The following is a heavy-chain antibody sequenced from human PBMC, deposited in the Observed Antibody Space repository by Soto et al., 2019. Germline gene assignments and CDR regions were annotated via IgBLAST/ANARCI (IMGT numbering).Heavy chain of an antibody. Sequence: PSETLSLTCAVYGGSFSGYYWSWIRQPPGKGLEWIGEINHSGSTNYNPSLKSRVTISVDTSKNQFSLKLSSVTAADTAVYYCARGPPYSSGWYRRDYYGMDVWGQGTTVTSP. CDR3: ARGPPYSSGWYRRDYYGMDV. CDR2: INHSGST. CDR1: GGSFSGYY. J-gene: IGHJ6*02. D-gene: IGHD6-19*01. V-gene: IGHV4-34*01.